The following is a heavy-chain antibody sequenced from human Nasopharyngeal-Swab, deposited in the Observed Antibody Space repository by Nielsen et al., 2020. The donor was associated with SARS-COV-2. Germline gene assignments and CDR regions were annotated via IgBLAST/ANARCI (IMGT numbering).Heavy chain of an antibody. CDR1: GFTFRIYG. J-gene: IGHJ6*03. CDR3: AKGLRVGSAYYFYYYMDV. Sequence: GGSLRLSCATSGFTFRIYGMHWVRQAPGKWLEWVAVTSFDGSNKSYADSVKGRFTISKDYAQNTLYLHMNSLRAEDTAVYYCAKGLRVGSAYYFYYYMDVWGKGTTVTVSS. V-gene: IGHV3-30*05. CDR2: TSFDGSNK. D-gene: IGHD1-26*01.